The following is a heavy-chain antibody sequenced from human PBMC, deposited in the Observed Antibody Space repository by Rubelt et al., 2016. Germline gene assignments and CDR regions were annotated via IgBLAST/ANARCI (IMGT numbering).Heavy chain of an antibody. Sequence: YISSSSSTIYYADSVKGRFTISRDNSKNTLYLQMNSLRAEDTAVYYCARDVPLGELSPLDPWGQGTLVTVSS. J-gene: IGHJ5*02. V-gene: IGHV3-48*01. CDR3: ARDVPLGELSPLDP. D-gene: IGHD3-10*01. CDR2: ISSSSSTI.